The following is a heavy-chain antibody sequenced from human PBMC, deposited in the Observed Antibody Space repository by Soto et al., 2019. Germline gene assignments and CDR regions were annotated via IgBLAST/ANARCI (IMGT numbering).Heavy chain of an antibody. V-gene: IGHV1-69*13. Sequence: ASVKVSCKASGGTFSSYAISWVRQAPGQGLEWMGGIIPIFGTANYAQKFQGRVTITADESTSTAYIELSSLRSEDTAVYYCARDDGGNSGGFDYWGQGTLVTVSS. J-gene: IGHJ4*02. CDR1: GGTFSSYA. D-gene: IGHD2-21*02. CDR3: ARDDGGNSGGFDY. CDR2: IIPIFGTA.